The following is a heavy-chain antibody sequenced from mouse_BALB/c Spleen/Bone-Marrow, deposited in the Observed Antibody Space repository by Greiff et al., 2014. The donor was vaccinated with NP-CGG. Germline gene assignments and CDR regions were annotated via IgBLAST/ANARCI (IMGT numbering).Heavy chain of an antibody. J-gene: IGHJ4*01. CDR3: ARGGGDGATAY. Sequence: EVQLQQSGPELVKPGASVKISCKTSGYTFTDYCMHWVKQSPGQGLEWIGGITPNNGVTSYNQKFKGKATLTVDKSSNTAYMELRSRTSEESAVEYCARGGGDGATAYWGQGTPVTVSS. CDR2: ITPNNGVT. CDR1: GYTFTDYC. V-gene: IGHV1-26*01. D-gene: IGHD2-13*01.